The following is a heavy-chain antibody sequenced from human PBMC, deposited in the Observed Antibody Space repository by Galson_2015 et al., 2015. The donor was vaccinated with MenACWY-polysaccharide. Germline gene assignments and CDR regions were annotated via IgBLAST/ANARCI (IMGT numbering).Heavy chain of an antibody. J-gene: IGHJ5*02. CDR3: AGIPATETSNGWFDP. V-gene: IGHV4-31*11. CDR1: GASISSGSHY. D-gene: IGHD4-17*01. Sequence: LTCAVSGASISSGSHYWSRFRQSPGKNLEWIAYIYYNGRSNYNPSLRSRVSISMDMSKNQFSLNLGSVTAADTAVYFCAGIPATETSNGWFDPWGQGTLVTVSS. CDR2: IYYNGRS.